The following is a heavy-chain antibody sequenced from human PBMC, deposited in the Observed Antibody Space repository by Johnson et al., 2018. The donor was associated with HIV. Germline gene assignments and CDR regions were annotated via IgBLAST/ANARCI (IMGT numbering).Heavy chain of an antibody. J-gene: IGHJ3*02. CDR2: LSWDGGRT. D-gene: IGHD6-19*01. V-gene: IGHV3-43*01. Sequence: VQLVESGGVVVQPGRSLRLSCAASGFLFDEYTMHWVRQAPGKGLAWVSLLSWDGGRTYYADSVQGRITISRDNSKNSLYLQMNSLRTEDTALYYCAKDASSGWAGAFDIWGQGTMVTVSS. CDR3: AKDASSGWAGAFDI. CDR1: GFLFDEYT.